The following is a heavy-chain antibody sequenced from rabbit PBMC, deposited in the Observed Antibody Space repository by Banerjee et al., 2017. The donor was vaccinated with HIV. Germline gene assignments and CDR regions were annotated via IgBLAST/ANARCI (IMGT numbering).Heavy chain of an antibody. CDR2: IYTSSSGSI. CDR3: ARCGSGWAGGMDL. Sequence: QSLEESGGGLAKPGASLTLTCKASGFSFSSGYYMCWVRQAPGKGLELIACIYTSSSGSINYASWAKGRFTISKTSSTTVTLQMTSLTAADTATYFCARCGSGWAGGMDLWGQGTLVTVS. V-gene: IGHV1S40*01. J-gene: IGHJ6*01. D-gene: IGHD4-1*01. CDR1: GFSFSSGYY.